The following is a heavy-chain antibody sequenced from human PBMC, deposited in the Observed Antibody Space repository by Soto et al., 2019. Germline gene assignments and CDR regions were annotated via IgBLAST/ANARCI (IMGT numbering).Heavy chain of an antibody. CDR3: ATHGSASSRYFFDN. CDR1: GFTFSSYA. D-gene: IGHD6-13*01. J-gene: IGHJ4*02. V-gene: IGHV3-23*01. Sequence: GGSLRLSCAASGFTFSSYAMSWVRQAPGKGLEWVSAIVGSGGTTNYADSVKGRFTISRDNSNNMLYLQMNGLRAEDTAVYYCATHGSASSRYFFDNWGQGTLVTVSS. CDR2: IVGSGGTT.